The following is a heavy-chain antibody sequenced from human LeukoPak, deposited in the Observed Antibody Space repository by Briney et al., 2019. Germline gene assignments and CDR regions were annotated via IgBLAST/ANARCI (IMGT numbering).Heavy chain of an antibody. CDR2: ISDSGNT. V-gene: IGHV3-23*01. J-gene: IGHJ4*02. D-gene: IGHD3-10*01. CDR1: GFTLSSYA. CDR3: ARDSYYYGSGSYLHFDY. Sequence: GGSLRLSCAASGFTLSSYAMSWVRQAPGKGLEWVSAISDSGNTYHADSVKGRFTISRDNSKNTLYLQMNSLRAEDTAVYYCARDSYYYGSGSYLHFDYWGQGTLVTVSS.